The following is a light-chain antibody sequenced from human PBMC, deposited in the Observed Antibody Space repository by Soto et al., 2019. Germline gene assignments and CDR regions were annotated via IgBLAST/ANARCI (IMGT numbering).Light chain of an antibody. CDR2: GIS. J-gene: IGKJ1*01. CDR1: QSVSSNY. V-gene: IGKV3-20*01. CDR3: EQYGSSPRT. Sequence: EVVFTQFQATLSVSAGEGATLSCSTSQSVSSNYFDWYQQKAGQAPRLLIDGISTRATGIPARCSGSGSGTDFTLTISRLQPEDVALYYCEQYGSSPRTFGQGTKVDIK.